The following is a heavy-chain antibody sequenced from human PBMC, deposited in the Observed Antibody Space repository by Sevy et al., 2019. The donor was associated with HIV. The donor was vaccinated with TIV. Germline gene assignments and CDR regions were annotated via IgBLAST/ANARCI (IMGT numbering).Heavy chain of an antibody. D-gene: IGHD6-13*01. Sequence: SETLSLTCAVSGYSISSRYYWGWVRQPPGKGLEWIASMYYSGSTYYNPSLRSRVTISLDTSENQFSLKLTSVTAADTAVYYCASDITSNWLFFDYWGQGILVTVS. CDR3: ASDITSNWLFFDY. V-gene: IGHV4-38-2*01. CDR2: MYYSGST. J-gene: IGHJ4*02. CDR1: GYSISSRYY.